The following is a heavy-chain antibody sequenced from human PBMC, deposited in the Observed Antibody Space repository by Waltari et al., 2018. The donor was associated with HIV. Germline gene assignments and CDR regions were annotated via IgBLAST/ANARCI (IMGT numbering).Heavy chain of an antibody. Sequence: QVQLQQRGAGLLKPSETLSLTCAVHGGSFSGYYWSWIRQSPGKGREWCGELNHSGGTKVTPTIHTRVTIHADSAEKQLSLELSYVTAADTDVYYWARGEYSGSYKPGISLKEHDRVRFDYCGQGTRVTVSS. J-gene: IGHJ4*02. D-gene: IGHD1-26*01. CDR2: LNHSGGT. CDR3: ARGEYSGSYKPGISLKEHDRVRFDY. CDR1: GGSFSGYY. V-gene: IGHV4-34*01.